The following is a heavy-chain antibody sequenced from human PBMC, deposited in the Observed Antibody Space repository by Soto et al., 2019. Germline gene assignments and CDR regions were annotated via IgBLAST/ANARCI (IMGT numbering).Heavy chain of an antibody. CDR2: MYYSGST. CDR1: GDSVTSHD. J-gene: IGHJ3*02. CDR3: ARETTMHAFDI. D-gene: IGHD4-17*01. V-gene: IGHV4-59*06. Sequence: SETLSLTSSFSGDSVTSHDLTWIRQHPGKGLEWIGYMYYSGSTYYNPSLKSRVTISVDTSKNQFSLKLSSVTAADTAVYYCARETTMHAFDIWGQGTMVTVSS.